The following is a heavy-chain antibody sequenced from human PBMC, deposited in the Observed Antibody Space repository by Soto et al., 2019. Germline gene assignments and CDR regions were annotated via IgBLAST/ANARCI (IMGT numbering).Heavy chain of an antibody. CDR3: VRVKLGPKPLKVFDA. CDR2: IKNNANSYAI. J-gene: IGHJ3*01. V-gene: IGHV3-72*01. D-gene: IGHD7-27*01. CDR1: GFTFSDHY. Sequence: PGGSLRLSCAASGFTFSDHYMDWVRQAPGKGLEWVARIKNNANSYAIEYAASVKSRFTISRDDSKNSLYLQMNSLRTEDTAFYYCVRVKLGPKPLKVFDAWGKGTMVT.